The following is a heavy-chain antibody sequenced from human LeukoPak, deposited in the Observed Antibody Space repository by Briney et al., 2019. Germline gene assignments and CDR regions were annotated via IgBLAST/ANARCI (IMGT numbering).Heavy chain of an antibody. CDR1: GFTFSSYA. CDR3: AKYRTSSITMVRGVMDV. Sequence: GGSLRLSCAASGFTFSSYAMSWVRQAPGKGLEWVSAISGSGGSTYYADSVKGRFTISRDNSKNTLYLQMNSLRAEDTAVYYCAKYRTSSITMVRGVMDVWGQGTTVTVSS. V-gene: IGHV3-23*01. J-gene: IGHJ6*02. D-gene: IGHD3-10*01. CDR2: ISGSGGST.